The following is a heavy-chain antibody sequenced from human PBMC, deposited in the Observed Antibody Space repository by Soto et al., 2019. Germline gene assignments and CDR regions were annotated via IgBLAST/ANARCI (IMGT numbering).Heavy chain of an antibody. CDR3: ARENSGLVRGYDY. J-gene: IGHJ4*02. Sequence: EVQLVESGGGLVQPGGSLRLSCAASGFTFSSYWMHWVRQVPGKGLEWVSQISADGKTMYYTDSVKGRFSISRDNAKNTLYLQMNSLRVEATAVYYCARENSGLVRGYDYWGQGSLVTVSP. CDR1: GFTFSSYW. D-gene: IGHD6-13*01. V-gene: IGHV3-74*01. CDR2: ISADGKTM.